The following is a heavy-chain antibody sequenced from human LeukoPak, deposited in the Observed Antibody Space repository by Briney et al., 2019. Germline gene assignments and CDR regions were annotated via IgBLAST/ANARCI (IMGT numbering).Heavy chain of an antibody. D-gene: IGHD2-8*01. V-gene: IGHV4-30-2*01. J-gene: IGHJ3*02. Sequence: WVRQAPGKGLEWIGYIYHSGSTYYNPSLKSRVTISVDRSKNQFSLKLSSVTAADTAVYYCARGGLRVYAFDIWGQGTMVTVSS. CDR2: IYHSGST. CDR3: ARGGLRVYAFDI.